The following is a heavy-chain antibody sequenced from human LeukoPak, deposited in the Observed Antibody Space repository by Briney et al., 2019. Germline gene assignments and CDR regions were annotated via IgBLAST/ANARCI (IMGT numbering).Heavy chain of an antibody. Sequence: SVKVSCKASGGTFSSYATSWVRQAPGQGLEWMGGIIPIFGTANYAQKFQGRVTITADESTSTAYMELSSLRFEDTAAYYCAREVIAAADNWFDPWGQGTLVTVSS. CDR2: IIPIFGTA. J-gene: IGHJ5*02. D-gene: IGHD6-13*01. CDR3: AREVIAAADNWFDP. V-gene: IGHV1-69*13. CDR1: GGTFSSYA.